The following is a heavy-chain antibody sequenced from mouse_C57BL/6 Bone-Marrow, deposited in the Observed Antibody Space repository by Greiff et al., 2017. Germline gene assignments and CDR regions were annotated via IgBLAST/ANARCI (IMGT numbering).Heavy chain of an antibody. D-gene: IGHD1-1*01. CDR1: GYAFSSYW. CDR2: IYPGDGDT. Sequence: VQLQQSGAELVKPGASVKISCKASGYAFSSYWMNWVKQRPGKGLEWIGQIYPGDGDTNYNGKFKGKATLTADKSSSTAYMQLSSLTSEDSAVYFCARSDGITTDVPGDYWGQGTTLTVSS. CDR3: ARSDGITTDVPGDY. J-gene: IGHJ2*01. V-gene: IGHV1-80*01.